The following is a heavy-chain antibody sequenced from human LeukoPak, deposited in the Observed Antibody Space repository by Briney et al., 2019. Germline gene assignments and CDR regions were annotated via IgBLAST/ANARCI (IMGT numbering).Heavy chain of an antibody. CDR1: GFTFSSYG. Sequence: GGSLRLSCAASGFTFSSYGMHWVRQAPGKGLEWVAVIWYDGSSKYYADSVKGRFTISRDNSKNTLYLQMNSLRAEDTAVYYCARFRRGSGYDYYFDYWGQGTLVTVSS. V-gene: IGHV3-33*01. CDR3: ARFRRGSGYDYYFDY. CDR2: IWYDGSSK. J-gene: IGHJ4*02. D-gene: IGHD5-12*01.